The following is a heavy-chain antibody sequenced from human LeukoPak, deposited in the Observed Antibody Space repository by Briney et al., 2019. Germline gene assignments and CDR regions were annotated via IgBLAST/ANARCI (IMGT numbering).Heavy chain of an antibody. V-gene: IGHV3-23*01. CDR2: IDGSGGRT. Sequence: SGGSLRPSCAASGFTFSSYAMSWVRQAPGKGLEWVSVIDGSGGRTFYADSVKGRFTISRDNFKNTLYLQMNSLRAEDTAVYYCAKVRFCSGTSCYYFDYWGQGTLVTVSS. CDR1: GFTFSSYA. D-gene: IGHD2-2*01. CDR3: AKVRFCSGTSCYYFDY. J-gene: IGHJ4*02.